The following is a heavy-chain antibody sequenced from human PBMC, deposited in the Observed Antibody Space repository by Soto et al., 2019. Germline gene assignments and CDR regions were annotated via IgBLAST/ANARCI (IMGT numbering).Heavy chain of an antibody. Sequence: SETLSLTCTVSGGSISSYYGSWIRKPPGKGLEWIGYIYYSGSTNYNPSLKSRVTISVDTSKNQFSLKLSSVTAADTAVYYCARHKNFDWLLSAFGGDIYYFDYWGQGTLVTVSS. CDR3: ARHKNFDWLLSAFGGDIYYFDY. CDR2: IYYSGST. D-gene: IGHD3-9*01. CDR1: GGSISSYY. V-gene: IGHV4-59*08. J-gene: IGHJ4*02.